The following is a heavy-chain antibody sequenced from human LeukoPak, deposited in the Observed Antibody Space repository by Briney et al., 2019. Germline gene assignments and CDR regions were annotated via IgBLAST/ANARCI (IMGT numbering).Heavy chain of an antibody. CDR2: NYYTGST. J-gene: IGHJ4*02. Sequence: SETLSLTCTVSGDSISSYYWSWIRQPPGKGLEWIGYNYYTGSTNYNPSLKSRVTISVDTSRNQSSLKLTSVTAADTAVYYCARDGGSGRYSLNLWGQGTLVTVSS. CDR3: ARDGGSGRYSLNL. V-gene: IGHV4-59*12. D-gene: IGHD3-10*01. CDR1: GDSISSYY.